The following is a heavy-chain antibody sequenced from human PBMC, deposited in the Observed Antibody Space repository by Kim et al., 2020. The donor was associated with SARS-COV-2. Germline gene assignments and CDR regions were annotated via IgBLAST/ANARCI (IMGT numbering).Heavy chain of an antibody. J-gene: IGHJ4*02. CDR3: ARVLTSGWSYFDY. D-gene: IGHD6-19*01. Sequence: SADSVKGRFTIPRDNARASLYLQMTSLRAEDTAVYYCARVLTSGWSYFDYWGQGTLVTVSS. V-gene: IGHV3-21*04.